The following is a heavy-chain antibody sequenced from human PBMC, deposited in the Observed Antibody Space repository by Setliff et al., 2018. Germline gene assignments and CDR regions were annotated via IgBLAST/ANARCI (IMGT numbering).Heavy chain of an antibody. V-gene: IGHV4-39*07. CDR2: IYYTGNT. J-gene: IGHJ5*02. Sequence: PSETLSLTCTVSGGSISSSSYYWGWIRQPPGKGLEWIGTIYYTGNTYYNPSLKSRVTISVDTSKSQFSLNLSSVTAADTAIYYCARVVPLGGTDRWGQGTLVTVSS. CDR3: ARVVPLGGTDR. CDR1: GGSISSSSYY. D-gene: IGHD1-1*01.